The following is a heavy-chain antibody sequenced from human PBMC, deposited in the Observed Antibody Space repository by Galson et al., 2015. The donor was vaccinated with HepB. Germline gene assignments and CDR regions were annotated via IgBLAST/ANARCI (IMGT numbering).Heavy chain of an antibody. D-gene: IGHD3-9*01. CDR1: GYTLTELS. CDR2: FDPEDGET. V-gene: IGHV1-24*01. Sequence: SVKVSCKVSGYTLTELSMHWVRQAPGKGLEWMGGFDPEDGETIYAQKFQGRVTMTEDTSTDTAYMELSSLRSEDTAVYYCATTCDILTGYPSLDYYYYYGMDVWGQGTTVTVSS. J-gene: IGHJ6*02. CDR3: ATTCDILTGYPSLDYYYYYGMDV.